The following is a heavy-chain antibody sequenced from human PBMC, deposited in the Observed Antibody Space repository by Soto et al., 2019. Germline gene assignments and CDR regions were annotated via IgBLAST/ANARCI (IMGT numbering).Heavy chain of an antibody. CDR1: GFTFSSYA. J-gene: IGHJ6*03. D-gene: IGHD2-2*01. Sequence: GGSLRLSCAASGFTFSSYAMSWVRQAPGKGLEWVSAISGSGGSTYYADSVKGRFTISRDNSKNTLYLQMNSLRAEDTAVYYCAKDRGVPATMYYYYMDVWGKGTTVTVSS. CDR2: ISGSGGST. CDR3: AKDRGVPATMYYYYMDV. V-gene: IGHV3-23*01.